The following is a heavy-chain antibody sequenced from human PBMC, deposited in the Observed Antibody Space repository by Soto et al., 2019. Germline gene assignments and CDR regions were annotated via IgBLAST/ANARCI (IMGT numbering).Heavy chain of an antibody. D-gene: IGHD2-15*01. J-gene: IGHJ6*02. CDR1: GYTFSSNY. V-gene: IGHV1-46*01. CDR2: INPSGGST. CDR3: ARNGGCSGGSCYSTSYYYYYGMDV. Sequence: ASVKVSCKASGYTFSSNYMHWVRQAPGQGLEWMGIINPSGGSTSYAQKFQGRVTMTRDTSTSTVYMEVSSLRSEDTAVCYCARNGGCSGGSCYSTSYYYYYGMDVWG.